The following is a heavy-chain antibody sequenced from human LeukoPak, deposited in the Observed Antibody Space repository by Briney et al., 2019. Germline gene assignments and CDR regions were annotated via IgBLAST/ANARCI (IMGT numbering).Heavy chain of an antibody. Sequence: GGSPRLSCAASGFTFSSYWMTWVRHAPGKGLEWMANIRDDGSDKYYVDSVKGRFTISRDNAQNTLLLQMDSLRVEDTAVYYCAKDRTDYYESDGYSDLDLWGQGTLVSVSS. J-gene: IGHJ5*02. CDR1: GFTFSSYW. D-gene: IGHD3-22*01. V-gene: IGHV3-7*01. CDR3: AKDRTDYYESDGYSDLDL. CDR2: IRDDGSDK.